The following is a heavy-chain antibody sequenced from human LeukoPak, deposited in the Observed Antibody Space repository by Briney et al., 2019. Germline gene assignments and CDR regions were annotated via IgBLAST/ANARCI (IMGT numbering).Heavy chain of an antibody. J-gene: IGHJ4*02. CDR1: GGSFSGYY. Sequence: SETLSLTCAVYGGSFSGYYWSWIRQPPGKGLEWIGEINHSGSTNYNPSLKSRVSISVDTSKNQFSLKLSSVTAADTAVYYCARDLAVAGTGSAYWGQGTLVTVSS. CDR2: INHSGST. D-gene: IGHD6-19*01. CDR3: ARDLAVAGTGSAY. V-gene: IGHV4-34*01.